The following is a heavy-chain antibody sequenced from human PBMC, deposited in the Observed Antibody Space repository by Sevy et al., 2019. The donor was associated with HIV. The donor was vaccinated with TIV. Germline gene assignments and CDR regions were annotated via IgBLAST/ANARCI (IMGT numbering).Heavy chain of an antibody. V-gene: IGHV3-30-3*01. J-gene: IGHJ4*02. CDR1: GFTFSSYA. D-gene: IGHD3-22*01. CDR2: ISYDGSNK. CDR3: ARDQGVTMIVVVTYYFDY. Sequence: GGSLRLSCAASGFTFSSYAMHWVRQAPGKGLEWVAVISYDGSNKYYADSVKGRFTISRDNSKNTLYPQMNSLRAEDTAVYYCARDQGVTMIVVVTYYFDYWGQGTLVTVSS.